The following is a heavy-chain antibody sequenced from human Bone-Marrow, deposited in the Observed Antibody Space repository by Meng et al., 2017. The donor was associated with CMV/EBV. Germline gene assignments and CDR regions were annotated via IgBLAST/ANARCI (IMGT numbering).Heavy chain of an antibody. CDR2: IIPILGIA. V-gene: IGHV1-69*10. J-gene: IGHJ4*02. CDR1: GGTFSSYA. D-gene: IGHD6-19*01. CDR3: ARDLKHTSGWFTY. Sequence: SVKVSCKASGGTFSSYAISWVRQAPGQGLEWMGGIIPILGIANYAQKFQGRVTITADKSTSTAYMELSSLRSDDTAVYYCARDLKHTSGWFTYWGQGTLVTVSS.